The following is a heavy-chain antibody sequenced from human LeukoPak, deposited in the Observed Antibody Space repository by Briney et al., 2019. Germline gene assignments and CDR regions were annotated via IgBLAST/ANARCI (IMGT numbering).Heavy chain of an antibody. V-gene: IGHV3-74*01. Sequence: GGSLRLSCAASGFTFSSYWMHWVRQAPGKGLVWVSRINSDGSSTSYAASVKGRFTISRDNAKNTLYLQMNSLRAEDTAVYYCAREHYDFWSGFYYYYYGMDVWGQGTTVTVSS. CDR1: GFTFSSYW. CDR3: AREHYDFWSGFYYYYYGMDV. J-gene: IGHJ6*02. D-gene: IGHD3-3*01. CDR2: INSDGSST.